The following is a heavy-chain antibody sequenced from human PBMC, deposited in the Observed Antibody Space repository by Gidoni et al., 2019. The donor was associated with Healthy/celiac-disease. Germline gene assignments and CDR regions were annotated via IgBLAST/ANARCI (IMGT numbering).Heavy chain of an antibody. J-gene: IGHJ6*02. CDR3: ARAMVTNYYGMDV. V-gene: IGHV3-11*06. CDR2: ISSSSSYT. CDR1: GFPFSDYY. D-gene: IGHD5-18*01. Sequence: QVQLVESGGGLVKPGGSLRLSCSASGFPFSDYYMSWIRQAPGKGLEWVSYISSSSSYTNYADSVKGRFTISRDNAKNSLYLQMNSLRAEDTAVYYCARAMVTNYYGMDVWGQGTTVTVSS.